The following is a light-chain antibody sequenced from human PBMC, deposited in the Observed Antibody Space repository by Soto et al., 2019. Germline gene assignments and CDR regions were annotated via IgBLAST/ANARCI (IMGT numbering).Light chain of an antibody. CDR2: DVT. Sequence: QSALTQPPSVSGSPGQSVTISCTGTISDVGFYARVSWYQQVPGTAPKLLIYDVTNRPSGVPDRFSGSQSGKTASLTVSGLQAEDEADYYCSSYISSSTYVFGTGTKVTVL. J-gene: IGLJ1*01. CDR1: ISDVGFYAR. V-gene: IGLV2-18*02. CDR3: SSYISSSTYV.